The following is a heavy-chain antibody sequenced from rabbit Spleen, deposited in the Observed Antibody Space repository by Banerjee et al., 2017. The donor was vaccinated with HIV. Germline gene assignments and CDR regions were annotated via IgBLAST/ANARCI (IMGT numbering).Heavy chain of an antibody. CDR1: GFSFSNKAV. CDR3: ARDSGTSFSSYGMDL. V-gene: IGHV1S45*01. J-gene: IGHJ6*01. Sequence: QEQLVESGGGLVKPTGSLKLSCTASGFSFSNKAVMCWVRQAPGKGLEWIACIDTNDGDTDYANWPKGRFTISKTSSTTVTLEVTSLTAADTATYFCARDSGTSFSSYGMDLWGPGTLVTVS. D-gene: IGHD8-1*01. CDR2: IDTNDGDT.